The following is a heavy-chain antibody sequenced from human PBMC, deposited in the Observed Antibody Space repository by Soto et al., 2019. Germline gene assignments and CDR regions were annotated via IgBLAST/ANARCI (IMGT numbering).Heavy chain of an antibody. CDR3: ARDGGPGDYFDY. D-gene: IGHD4-17*01. CDR1: GFTFSSYA. CDR2: ISYDGSNK. V-gene: IGHV3-30-3*01. J-gene: IGHJ4*02. Sequence: GSLRLSCAASGFTFSSYAMHWVRQAPGKGLEWVAVISYDGSNKYYADSVKGRFTISRDNSKNTLYLQMNSLRAEDTAVYYCARDGGPGDYFDYWGQGTMVTVS.